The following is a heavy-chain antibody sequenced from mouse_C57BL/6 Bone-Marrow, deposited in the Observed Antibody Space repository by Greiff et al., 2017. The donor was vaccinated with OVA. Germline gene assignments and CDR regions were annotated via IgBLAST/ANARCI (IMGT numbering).Heavy chain of an antibody. CDR2: INPNNGGT. V-gene: IGHV1-22*01. D-gene: IGHD1-1*01. CDR1: GYTFTDYN. CDR3: ARRGYYGSRAWYFDV. Sequence: EVQLQQSGPELVKPGASVKMSCKASGYTFTDYNMHWVKQSHGKSLEWIGYINPNNGGTSYNQKFKGKATLTVNKSSSTDYMELRSLTSEDSAVYYCARRGYYGSRAWYFDVWGTGTTVTVSS. J-gene: IGHJ1*03.